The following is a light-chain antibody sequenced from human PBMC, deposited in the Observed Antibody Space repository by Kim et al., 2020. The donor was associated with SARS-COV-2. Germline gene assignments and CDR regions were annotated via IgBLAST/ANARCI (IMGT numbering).Light chain of an antibody. Sequence: SASIGDRVTITCRASQGISSALAWYQQKPGKPPKLLIYDASTLENGVPSRFSGSGSGTDFTLTITRLQPEDFATFYCQQFNSYPRTFGGGTKLEIK. V-gene: IGKV1-13*02. J-gene: IGKJ4*01. CDR3: QQFNSYPRT. CDR1: QGISSA. CDR2: DAS.